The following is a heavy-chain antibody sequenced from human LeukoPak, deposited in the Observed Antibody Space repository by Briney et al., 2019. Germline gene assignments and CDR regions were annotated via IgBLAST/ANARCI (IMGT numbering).Heavy chain of an antibody. D-gene: IGHD3-16*02. CDR1: GFTLSTSA. CDR2: LSGSGITK. CDR3: AKGIYRCGWGYFDY. J-gene: IGHJ4*01. V-gene: IGHV3-23*01. Sequence: PGGSLRLSRAPSGFTLSTSAMSWVLQAPGQGLGSWSTLSGSGITKYYTDSVKGRFTISRDNSKDTLNLQMNSLRAADTAVDYCAKGIYRCGWGYFDYWGHGNLVTVSS.